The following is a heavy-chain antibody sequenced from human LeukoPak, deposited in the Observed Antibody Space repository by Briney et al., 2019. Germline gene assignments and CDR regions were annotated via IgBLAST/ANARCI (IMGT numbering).Heavy chain of an antibody. CDR1: GYSFTSYW. V-gene: IGHV5-51*01. J-gene: IGHJ4*02. CDR2: IFPGDSDT. CDR3: ARFHSTTWYADY. D-gene: IGHD6-13*01. Sequence: GESLKISCKGSGYSFTSYWIGWVRQMPGKGLEWMGIIFPGDSDTRYSPSFQGQVTISADKSISTTYLQWSSPKASDTAMYHCARFHSTTWYADYWGQGTLVTVSS.